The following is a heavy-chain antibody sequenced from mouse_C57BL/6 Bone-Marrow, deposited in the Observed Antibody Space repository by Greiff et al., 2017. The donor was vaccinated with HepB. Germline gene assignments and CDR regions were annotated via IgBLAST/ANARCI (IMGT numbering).Heavy chain of an antibody. J-gene: IGHJ4*01. CDR1: GYSITSGYY. CDR2: ISYDGSN. D-gene: IGHD1-1*01. V-gene: IGHV3-6*01. CDR3: ARGGSSSLYAMDY. Sequence: EVKLMESGPGLVKPSQSLSLTCSVTGYSITSGYYWNWIRQFPGNKLEWMGYISYDGSNNYNPSLNNRISITRDTSKNQFFLKLNPVTTEDTATYYCARGGSSSLYAMDYWGQGTSVTVSS.